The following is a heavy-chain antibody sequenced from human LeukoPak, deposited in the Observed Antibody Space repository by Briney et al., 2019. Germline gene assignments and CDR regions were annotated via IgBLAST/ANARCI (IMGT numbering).Heavy chain of an antibody. CDR2: IWYDGSNK. V-gene: IGHV3-33*01. CDR3: ARDGDYESSVPDY. Sequence: HPGRSLRLSCAASGFTFSSYGMHWVRQAPGKGLEWVAVIWYDGSNKYYADSVKGRFSISRDNSKNTLYLQMNSLRAEDTAVYYCARDGDYESSVPDYWGQGTLVTVSS. D-gene: IGHD3-22*01. J-gene: IGHJ4*02. CDR1: GFTFSSYG.